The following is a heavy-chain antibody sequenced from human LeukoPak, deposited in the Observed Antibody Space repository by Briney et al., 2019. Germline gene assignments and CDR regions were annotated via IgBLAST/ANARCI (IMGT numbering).Heavy chain of an antibody. CDR2: IYHSGST. Sequence: MTSETLSLTCTVSGYSISSGYYWGWIRQPPGKGLEWIGSIYHSGSTYYNPSLKSRVTISVDTSKNQFSLKLSSVTAADTAVYYCVRDPRNWNYFDYWGHGILVTVSS. D-gene: IGHD1-20*01. V-gene: IGHV4-38-2*02. J-gene: IGHJ4*01. CDR3: VRDPRNWNYFDY. CDR1: GYSISSGYY.